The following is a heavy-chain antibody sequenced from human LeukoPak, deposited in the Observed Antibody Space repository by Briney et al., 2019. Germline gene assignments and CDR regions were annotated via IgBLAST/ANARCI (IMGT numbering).Heavy chain of an antibody. CDR3: ARDKVNSACTGSLFDH. CDR2: IKQDGSEK. J-gene: IGHJ4*02. CDR1: GFTFNNYW. D-gene: IGHD6-19*01. V-gene: IGHV3-7*01. Sequence: GGSLRLSCAASGFTFNNYWMSWVRQAPGKGLEWVANIKQDGSEKYYVGSVKGRFTISRDNAKNSLYLQMNGLRAEDTAVYYCARDKVNSACTGSLFDHWGQGTLVTASS.